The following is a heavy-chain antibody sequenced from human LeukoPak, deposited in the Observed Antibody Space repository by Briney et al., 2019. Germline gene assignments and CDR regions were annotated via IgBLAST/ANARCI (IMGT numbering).Heavy chain of an antibody. CDR1: GFTFSSYA. D-gene: IGHD6-19*01. CDR3: ARDLRAVADY. V-gene: IGHV3-30-3*01. CDR2: ISYDGSNK. Sequence: GGSLRLSCAASGFTFSSYAMHWVRQAPGKGLEWVAVISYDGSNKYYADSVKGRFTISRDNSKNTLYLQMNSLRAEDTAVYYCARDLRAVADYWGQGTLVTVSS. J-gene: IGHJ4*02.